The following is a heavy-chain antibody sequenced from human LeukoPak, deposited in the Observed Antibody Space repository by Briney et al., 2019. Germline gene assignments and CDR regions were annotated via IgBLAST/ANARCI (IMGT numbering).Heavy chain of an antibody. J-gene: IGHJ4*02. CDR1: GGSFSGYY. Sequence: SETLSLTCAVYGGSFSGYYWSWIRHPPGKGLEWIGEINHSGSTNYNPSLKSRVTISVDTSKNQSSLKLSSVTAADTAVYYCARAPYARFAHSDYWGQGTLVTVSS. D-gene: IGHD3-3*01. CDR2: INHSGST. CDR3: ARAPYARFAHSDY. V-gene: IGHV4-34*01.